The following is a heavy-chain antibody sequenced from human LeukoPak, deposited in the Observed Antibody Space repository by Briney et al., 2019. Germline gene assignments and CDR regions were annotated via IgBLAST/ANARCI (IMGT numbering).Heavy chain of an antibody. Sequence: GGSLRLSCAASGFTFSSYSMNWVRQAPGKGLEWVGFIGGRTFRGTTQYAASLKGRFTISRDDSKSTAYLQMISLKIEDTGVYYCARDPNYYYPSYYYDYWGLGTLVTVSS. CDR1: GFTFSSYS. V-gene: IGHV3-49*04. CDR3: ARDPNYYYPSYYYDY. D-gene: IGHD4/OR15-4a*01. J-gene: IGHJ4*02. CDR2: IGGRTFRGTT.